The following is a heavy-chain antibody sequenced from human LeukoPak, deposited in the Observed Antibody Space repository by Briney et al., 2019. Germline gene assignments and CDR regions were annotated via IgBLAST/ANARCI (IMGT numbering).Heavy chain of an antibody. J-gene: IGHJ4*02. V-gene: IGHV3-23*01. CDR1: GFSFNIYA. Sequence: GGSLRLSCAASGFSFNIYAMIWVRQAPGKGLEWVSGISANGAKTYNGDNVKGRVIISRDNFKNTVYLHMNGLRAEDTAIYYCVKDPLDNWGQGTLVTVSS. CDR3: VKDPLDN. CDR2: ISANGAKT.